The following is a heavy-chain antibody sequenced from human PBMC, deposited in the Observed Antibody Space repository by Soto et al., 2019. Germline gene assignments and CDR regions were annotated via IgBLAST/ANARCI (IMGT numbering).Heavy chain of an antibody. Sequence: PSETLSLTCAVSGGSISSSNWWSWVRQPPGKGLEWIGEIYHSGSTNYNPSLKSRVTISVDKSKNQFSLKLSSVTAADTAVYYCARDRIMLTFGGGSGEWGIDSWGQGTLVTVSS. D-gene: IGHD3-16*01. CDR2: IYHSGST. CDR3: ARDRIMLTFGGGSGEWGIDS. J-gene: IGHJ4*02. V-gene: IGHV4-4*02. CDR1: GGSISSSNW.